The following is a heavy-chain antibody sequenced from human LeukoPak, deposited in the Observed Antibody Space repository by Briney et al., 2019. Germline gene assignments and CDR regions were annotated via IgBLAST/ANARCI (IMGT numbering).Heavy chain of an antibody. J-gene: IGHJ4*02. CDR3: ARVSKVGTHYFFDY. V-gene: IGHV3-72*01. CDR1: GFIFSDHY. D-gene: IGHD4-23*01. CDR2: IRDKANIYTT. Sequence: GGSLRLSCAASGFIFSDHYMDWVRQAPGKGLECVGRIRDKANIYTTEYAASVKGRSTISRDDSKNSLYLQMTGLKIEDTAVYYCARVSKVGTHYFFDYWGQGTLVTVSS.